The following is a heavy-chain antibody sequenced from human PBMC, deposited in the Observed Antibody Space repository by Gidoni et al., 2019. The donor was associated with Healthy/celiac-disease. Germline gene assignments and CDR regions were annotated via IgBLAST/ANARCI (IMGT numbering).Heavy chain of an antibody. V-gene: IGHV1-69*01. CDR1: GGTFSSYA. Sequence: QVQLVQSGAEVKKPGSSVKVSCKASGGTFSSYAISWVRQAPGQGLEWMGGIIPIFGTANYAQKFQGRVTMTADESTSTAYMELSSLRSEDTAVYYCASTPPHYYDSSGPLVGFDYWGQGTLVTVSS. J-gene: IGHJ4*02. CDR2: IIPIFGTA. CDR3: ASTPPHYYDSSGPLVGFDY. D-gene: IGHD3-22*01.